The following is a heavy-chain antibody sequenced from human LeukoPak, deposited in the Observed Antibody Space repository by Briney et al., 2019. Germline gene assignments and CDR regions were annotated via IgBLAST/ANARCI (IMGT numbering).Heavy chain of an antibody. CDR1: GFTLSTNE. D-gene: IGHD6-13*01. CDR3: ASQKGLAYSSSWYTYFDY. J-gene: IGHJ4*02. Sequence: GGSLRLSCAASGFTLSTNEMNWVRQAPGKGLEWASYISTSGTTIYYADSVKGRFTISRDNAKNSLYLQMNSLRAEDTAVYYCASQKGLAYSSSWYTYFDYWGQGTLVTVSS. V-gene: IGHV3-48*03. CDR2: ISTSGTTI.